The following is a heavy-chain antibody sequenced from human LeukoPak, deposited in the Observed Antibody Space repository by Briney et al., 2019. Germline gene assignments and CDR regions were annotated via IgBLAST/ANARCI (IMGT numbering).Heavy chain of an antibody. V-gene: IGHV1-2*02. CDR3: APTAEAYTSWWKV. CDR1: GYKFTDDY. Sequence: GASVKVSCKAPGYKFTDDYMHWVRQAPGQGLEFMGWINPDSGFTNYAQKFKGRVTMTRDTSISTAYLGVRSLTSDDTAAYYCAPTAEAYTSWWKVWGQGTLVTVSS. D-gene: IGHD3-16*01. J-gene: IGHJ4*02. CDR2: INPDSGFT.